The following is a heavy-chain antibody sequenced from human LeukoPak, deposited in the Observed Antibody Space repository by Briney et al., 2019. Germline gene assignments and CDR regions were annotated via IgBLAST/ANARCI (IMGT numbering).Heavy chain of an antibody. Sequence: SETLSLTCTVSGGSISSSSYYWGWIRQPPGKGLEWIGSIYYSGSTNYNPSLKSRVTISVDTSKNQFSLKLSSVTAADTAVYYCARERQLWSSFMMDVWGKGTTVTVSS. V-gene: IGHV4-39*07. D-gene: IGHD5-18*01. J-gene: IGHJ6*04. CDR3: ARERQLWSSFMMDV. CDR1: GGSISSSSYY. CDR2: IYYSGST.